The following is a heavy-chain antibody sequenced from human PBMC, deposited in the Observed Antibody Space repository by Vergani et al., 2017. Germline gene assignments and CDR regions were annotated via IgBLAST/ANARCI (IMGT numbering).Heavy chain of an antibody. J-gene: IGHJ4*02. V-gene: IGHV4-59*01. D-gene: IGHD4-23*01. CDR3: AGGFYGGNSCFDY. CDR1: GGSISSYY. CDR2: IYYSGST. Sequence: QVQLQESCPGLVKPSETLSLICTVSGGSISSYYWSWIRQPPGKGLEWIGYIYYSGSTNYNPSLKSRVTISVDTSKNQFSLKLSSVTAADTAVYYCAGGFYGGNSCFDYWGQGTLVTVSS.